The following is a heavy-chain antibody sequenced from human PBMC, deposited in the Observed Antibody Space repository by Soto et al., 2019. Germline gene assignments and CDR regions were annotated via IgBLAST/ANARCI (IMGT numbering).Heavy chain of an antibody. Sequence: QVQLVQSGAEVKKPGSSVKVSCKASGGTFSSYAISWVRQAPGQGLEWMGGIIPIFGTANYAQKFQGRVTITADESTSTAYMELSSPRSEDSAVSYCARAGASSAIAYGMDVWGQGTTVTVSS. CDR3: ARAGASSAIAYGMDV. D-gene: IGHD6-25*01. V-gene: IGHV1-69*01. J-gene: IGHJ6*02. CDR1: GGTFSSYA. CDR2: IIPIFGTA.